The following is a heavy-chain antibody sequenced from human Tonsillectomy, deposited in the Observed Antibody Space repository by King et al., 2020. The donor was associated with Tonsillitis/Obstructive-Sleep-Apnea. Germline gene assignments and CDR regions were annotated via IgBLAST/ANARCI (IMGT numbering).Heavy chain of an antibody. CDR2: IFSNDEK. CDR1: GFSLSNARMG. J-gene: IGHJ5*02. Sequence: ITLKESGPVLVKPTETLTLTCTVSGFSLSNARMGVRWIRQPPGKALEWLAHIFSNDEKSYSTSLKSRLTISKDTSKSQVVLTMTNMDPVDTATYYCARRDYNSSGYYYVSNWFDPWGQGTLVTVSS. V-gene: IGHV2-26*01. CDR3: ARRDYNSSGYYYVSNWFDP. D-gene: IGHD3-22*01.